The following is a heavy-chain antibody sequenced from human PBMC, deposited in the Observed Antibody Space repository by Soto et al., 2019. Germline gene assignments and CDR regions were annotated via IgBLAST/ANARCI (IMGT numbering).Heavy chain of an antibody. D-gene: IGHD5-12*01. Sequence: GGSLRLSCAASGFTFSSYAMSWVRQAPGKGLEWVSAISGSGGSTYYADSVKGRFTISRDNSKNTLYLQMNSLRAEDTAVYYCAKDRGYSGYVGPLDAFDIWGQGTMVTVSS. CDR3: AKDRGYSGYVGPLDAFDI. J-gene: IGHJ3*02. V-gene: IGHV3-23*01. CDR1: GFTFSSYA. CDR2: ISGSGGST.